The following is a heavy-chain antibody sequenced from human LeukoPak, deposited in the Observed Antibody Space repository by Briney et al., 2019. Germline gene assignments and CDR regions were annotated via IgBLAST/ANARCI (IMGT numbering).Heavy chain of an antibody. CDR2: IYYSGST. V-gene: IGHV4-30-4*08. CDR3: ARVPDDSSGYHDY. CDR1: GGSISSGDYY. J-gene: IGHJ4*02. D-gene: IGHD3-22*01. Sequence: SQTLSLTCTLCGGSISSGDYYWSWIRQPPGKGLEWIGYIYYSGSTYYNPSLKSRVTISVDTSKNQFSLKLSSVTAADTAVYYCARVPDDSSGYHDYWGQGTLVTVS.